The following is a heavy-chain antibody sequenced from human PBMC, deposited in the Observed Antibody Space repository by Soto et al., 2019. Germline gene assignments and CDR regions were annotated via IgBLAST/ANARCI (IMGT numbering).Heavy chain of an antibody. J-gene: IGHJ5*02. CDR1: GFTFSSYS. D-gene: IGHD6-13*01. CDR2: ISSSSSYI. V-gene: IGHV3-21*01. Sequence: PGGSLGLACAASGFTFSSYSMNWVRQAPGKGLEWVSSISSSSSYIYYADSVKGRFTISRDNAKNSLYLQMNSLRAEDTAVYYCARDHIAAASWFDPWGQGTLVTVSS. CDR3: ARDHIAAASWFDP.